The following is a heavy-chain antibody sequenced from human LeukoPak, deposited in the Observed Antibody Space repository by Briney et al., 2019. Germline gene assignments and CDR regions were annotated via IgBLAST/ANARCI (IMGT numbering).Heavy chain of an antibody. CDR3: ARRRYYFDY. CDR1: GGSISSYY. CDR2: IYTSGST. J-gene: IGHJ4*02. V-gene: IGHV4-4*09. Sequence: SSETLSLTCTVSGGSISSYYWSWIRQPPGKGLEWIGYIYTSGSTNYNPSLKSRVTISADTSKNQFSLKLSSVTAADTAVYYCARRRYYFDYWGQGTLVTVSS.